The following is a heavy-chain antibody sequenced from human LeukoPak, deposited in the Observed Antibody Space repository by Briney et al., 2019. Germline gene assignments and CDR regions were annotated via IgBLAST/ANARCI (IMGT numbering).Heavy chain of an antibody. Sequence: ASVKVSCKASGYTFTSYGISWVRQAPGQGLEWMGWISGYNGYTHYAHNLQGRVTMTTDTSTSTAYMELRSLRSDDTAVYYCARDEARYSSGYYPNWFDPWGQGTMVTVSS. J-gene: IGHJ5*02. D-gene: IGHD3-22*01. CDR2: ISGYNGYT. V-gene: IGHV1-18*01. CDR3: ARDEARYSSGYYPNWFDP. CDR1: GYTFTSYG.